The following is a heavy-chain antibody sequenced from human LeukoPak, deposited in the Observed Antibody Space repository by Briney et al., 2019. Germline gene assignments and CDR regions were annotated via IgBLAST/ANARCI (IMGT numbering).Heavy chain of an antibody. CDR2: INHSGST. D-gene: IGHD3-16*02. V-gene: IGHV4-34*01. CDR3: ARGRGYDYVWGSYRSRPLFDY. CDR1: GGSFSGYY. J-gene: IGHJ4*02. Sequence: SETLSLTCAVYGGSFSGYYWSWIRQPPGEGLEWIGEINHSGSTNYNPSLKSRVTISVDTSKNQFSLKLSSVTAADTAVYYCARGRGYDYVWGSYRSRPLFDYWGQGTLVTVSS.